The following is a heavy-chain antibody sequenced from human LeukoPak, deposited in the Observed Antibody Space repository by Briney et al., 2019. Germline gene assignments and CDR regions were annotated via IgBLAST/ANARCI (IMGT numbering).Heavy chain of an antibody. CDR3: ARGSFMARYLFDY. CDR2: INTNTGNP. J-gene: IGHJ4*02. CDR1: GSIFSNYA. Sequence: ASVKVSCKASGSIFSNYAITWVRQAPGQGLEWMGWINTNTGNPTYAQGFTGRFVFSLDTSVSTAYLQISSLKAEDTAVYYCARGSFMARYLFDYWGQGTLVTVSS. D-gene: IGHD2-2*01. V-gene: IGHV7-4-1*02.